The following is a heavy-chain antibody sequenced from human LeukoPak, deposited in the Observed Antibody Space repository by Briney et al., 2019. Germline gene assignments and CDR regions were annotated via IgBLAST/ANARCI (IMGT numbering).Heavy chain of an antibody. CDR2: IYYSGST. Sequence: SETLSLTCTVSGGSISSYYWSWIRQPPGKGLEWIGYIYYSGSTYYNPSLKSRVTISVDTSKNQFSLKLSSVTAADTAVYYCARDSGDSAFDIWGQGTMVTVSS. V-gene: IGHV4-30-4*08. D-gene: IGHD6-25*01. CDR1: GGSISSYY. CDR3: ARDSGDSAFDI. J-gene: IGHJ3*02.